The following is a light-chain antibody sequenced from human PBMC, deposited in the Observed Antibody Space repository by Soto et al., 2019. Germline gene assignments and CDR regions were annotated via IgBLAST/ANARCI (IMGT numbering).Light chain of an antibody. CDR2: TAS. Sequence: DIQLTQSPSSLSASIGDRVTMTSPASQGVTRWLAWYQQKPGRAPKLLIDTASSLQTGVPSRFSASGFGTDFTLTISSLQPEDFATYYCQQANTFPLTFGGGTKVDNK. V-gene: IGKV1-12*01. CDR1: QGVTRW. J-gene: IGKJ4*01. CDR3: QQANTFPLT.